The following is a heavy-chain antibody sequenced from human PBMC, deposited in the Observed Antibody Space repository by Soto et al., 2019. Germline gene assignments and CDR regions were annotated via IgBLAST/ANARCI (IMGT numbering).Heavy chain of an antibody. V-gene: IGHV1-69*06. J-gene: IGHJ5*02. CDR2: IIPIFGTA. Sequence: GASVKVSCKASGGTFSSYAISWVRQAPGQGLEWMGGIIPIFGTANYAQKFQGRVTITADKSTSTAYMELSSLRSEDTAVYYCARTRSRAPIAARPGWLDPWGQGTLVTVYS. D-gene: IGHD6-6*01. CDR1: GGTFSSYA. CDR3: ARTRSRAPIAARPGWLDP.